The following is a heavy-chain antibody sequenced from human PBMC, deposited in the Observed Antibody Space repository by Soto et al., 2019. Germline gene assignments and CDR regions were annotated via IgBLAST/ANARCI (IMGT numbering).Heavy chain of an antibody. V-gene: IGHV3-21*01. CDR3: VREPRRDSRNFAY. J-gene: IGHJ4*02. CDR2: ISAGTTFI. Sequence: GRYVRLGCAASGVCLWRYAMAWVRQTPGKGLEWVSSISAGTTFIDYADSVRGRFTISRDNTNDSLYLQMNSLTVEDTALYYCVREPRRDSRNFAYWGRGT. D-gene: IGHD3-10*01. CDR1: GVCLWRYA.